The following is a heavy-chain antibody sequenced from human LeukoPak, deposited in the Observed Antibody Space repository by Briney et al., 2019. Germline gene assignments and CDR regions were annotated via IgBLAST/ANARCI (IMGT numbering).Heavy chain of an antibody. CDR2: TNYSGST. Sequence: SETLSLTCTVSGGSITSGGYYWSWIRQHAGKSLEGMANTNYSGSTSYNPSLKSRVTISLDTSRNQFSLKLSSVTAADTAVYYCAREMDYYDSGGYYLQWFDPWGQGTLVTVSS. J-gene: IGHJ5*02. D-gene: IGHD3-22*01. V-gene: IGHV4-31*03. CDR3: AREMDYYDSGGYYLQWFDP. CDR1: GGSITSGGYY.